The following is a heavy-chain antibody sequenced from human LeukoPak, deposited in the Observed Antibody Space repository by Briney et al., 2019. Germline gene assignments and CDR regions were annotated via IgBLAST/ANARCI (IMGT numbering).Heavy chain of an antibody. CDR2: IKSKTDGGTT. Sequence: GGSLRLSCAASGFTFSSAWMSWVRQAPGKGLEWVGRIKSKTDGGTTDYAAPVKGRFTISRDDSKSTLYLQMNSLKTEDTAVYYCTTDLYSSSWTSPYYFDYWGQGTLVTVSS. V-gene: IGHV3-15*01. CDR3: TTDLYSSSWTSPYYFDY. D-gene: IGHD6-13*01. CDR1: GFTFSSAW. J-gene: IGHJ4*02.